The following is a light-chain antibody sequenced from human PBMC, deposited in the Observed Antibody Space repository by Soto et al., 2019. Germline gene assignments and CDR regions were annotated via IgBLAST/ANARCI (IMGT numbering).Light chain of an antibody. J-gene: IGKJ2*01. CDR2: DAS. CDR1: QSVSSY. V-gene: IGKV3-11*01. Sequence: EIELTQSPATLSLSPGERATLSCRASQSVSSYLAWYQQKPGQAPRLLIYDASNRATGIPARFSGSGSGTDFTLTISSLEPEDFAVYYCQQRSNWHPEYTFGQGTKLEIK. CDR3: QQRSNWHPEYT.